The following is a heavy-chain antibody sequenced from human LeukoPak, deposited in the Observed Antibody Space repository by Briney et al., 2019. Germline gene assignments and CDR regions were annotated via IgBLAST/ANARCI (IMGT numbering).Heavy chain of an antibody. V-gene: IGHV7-4-1*02. CDR3: ARGRWQQLASDYYMDV. D-gene: IGHD6-13*01. J-gene: IGHJ6*03. CDR1: GYTFTSYA. Sequence: GASVKVSCKASGYTFTSYAMNWVRQAPGQGLEWMGWINTNTGNPTYAQGFTGRFVFSLDTSVSTAYLQISSLKAEDTAVYYCARGRWQQLASDYYMDVWGKGTTVTVSS. CDR2: INTNTGNP.